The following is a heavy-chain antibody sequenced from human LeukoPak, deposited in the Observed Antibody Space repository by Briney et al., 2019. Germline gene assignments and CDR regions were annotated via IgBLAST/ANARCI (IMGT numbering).Heavy chain of an antibody. CDR2: ISSSSSYI. V-gene: IGHV3-21*01. D-gene: IGHD2-15*01. CDR1: GFTFSSYS. Sequence: PGGSLRLSCAASGFTFSSYSMNWARQAPGKGLEWVSSISSSSSYIYYADSVKGRFTISRDNAKNSLYLQMNSLRAEDTAVYYCAKDGGDIVVVVAADGINWFDPWGQGTLVTVSS. J-gene: IGHJ5*02. CDR3: AKDGGDIVVVVAADGINWFDP.